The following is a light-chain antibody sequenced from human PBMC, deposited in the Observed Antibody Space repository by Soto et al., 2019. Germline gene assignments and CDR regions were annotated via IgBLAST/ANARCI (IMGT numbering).Light chain of an antibody. V-gene: IGKV3-20*01. CDR3: QQYGSSLRT. Sequence: EIVLTQSPGTLSLSPGERATLSCRASQSVSSSYLAWFQQKPGQAPMLLIYGVSSRATGIPDRFSGSGSGTDFNLTISRLEPEDFAVYYCQQYGSSLRTFGQGTKVEIK. J-gene: IGKJ1*01. CDR2: GVS. CDR1: QSVSSSY.